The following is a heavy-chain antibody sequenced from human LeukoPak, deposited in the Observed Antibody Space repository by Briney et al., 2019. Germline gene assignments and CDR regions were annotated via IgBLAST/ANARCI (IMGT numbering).Heavy chain of an antibody. Sequence: SETLSLTCTVSGGSISSYYWSWIRQPAGKGLEWIGRIYTSGSTNYNPSLKSRVTMSVDTSKNQFSLKLSSVTAADTAVYYCARDRFTMVRGVTNYYYYYMDVWGKGTTVTISS. V-gene: IGHV4-4*07. CDR2: IYTSGST. D-gene: IGHD3-10*01. CDR3: ARDRFTMVRGVTNYYYYYMDV. CDR1: GGSISSYY. J-gene: IGHJ6*03.